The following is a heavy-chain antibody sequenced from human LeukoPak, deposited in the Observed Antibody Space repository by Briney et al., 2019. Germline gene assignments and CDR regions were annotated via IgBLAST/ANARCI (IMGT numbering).Heavy chain of an antibody. CDR3: ARDPLKYCSSTSCYMDV. CDR2: FDPEDGET. Sequence: ASVKVSCKVSGYTLTELSMHWVRQAPGKGLEWMGGFDPEDGETIYAQKFQGRVTMTEDTSTDTAYMELSSLRSEDTAVYYCARDPLKYCSSTSCYMDVWGKGTTVTVSS. V-gene: IGHV1-24*01. CDR1: GYTLTELS. D-gene: IGHD2-2*01. J-gene: IGHJ6*03.